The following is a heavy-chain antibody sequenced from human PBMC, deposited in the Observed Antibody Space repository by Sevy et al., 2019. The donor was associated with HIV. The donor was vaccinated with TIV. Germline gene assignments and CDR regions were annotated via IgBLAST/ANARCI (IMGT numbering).Heavy chain of an antibody. CDR3: ARRGASLVFYAMDV. CDR1: ANSFTTYW. CDR2: IDPSDSYT. J-gene: IGHJ6*02. V-gene: IGHV5-10-1*01. Sequence: GESLKISCQGSANSFTTYWINWVRQIPGKCLEWMGRIDPSDSYTTYSPSFQGHVTISVDRSSNTAYLQWSSLKASDTGIYYCARRGASLVFYAMDVWGQGTSVTVSS. D-gene: IGHD3-10*01.